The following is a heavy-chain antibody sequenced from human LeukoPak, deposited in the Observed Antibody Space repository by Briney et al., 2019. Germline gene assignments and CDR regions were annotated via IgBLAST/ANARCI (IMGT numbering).Heavy chain of an antibody. J-gene: IGHJ4*02. D-gene: IGHD6-13*01. V-gene: IGHV4-39*01. CDR1: GGSISSSSYY. CDR2: IYYSGST. Sequence: SETLSLTCTVSGGSISSSSYYWGWIRQPPGKGLEWIGSIYYSGSTYYDPSLKSRVTISVDTSKNQFSLKLSSVTAADTAVYYCARRSSWSNRGFDYWGQGTLVTVSS. CDR3: ARRSSWSNRGFDY.